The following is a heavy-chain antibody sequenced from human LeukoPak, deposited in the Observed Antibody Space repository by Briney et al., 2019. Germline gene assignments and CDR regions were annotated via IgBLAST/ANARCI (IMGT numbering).Heavy chain of an antibody. CDR3: ARDRYGGNSGEFDY. J-gene: IGHJ4*02. D-gene: IGHD4-23*01. V-gene: IGHV4-59*01. CDR2: IYYTGTT. Sequence: SETLSLTXTVSGGSISSYYWSWIRQSPGKALEWIGYIYYTGTTNYNPSLKSRVTILVDTSKNQFSLKLSSVTAADTAVYYCARDRYGGNSGEFDYWGQGNLVTVSS. CDR1: GGSISSYY.